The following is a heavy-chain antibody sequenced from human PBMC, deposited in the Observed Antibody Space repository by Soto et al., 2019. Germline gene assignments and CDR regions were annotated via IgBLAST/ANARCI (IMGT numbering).Heavy chain of an antibody. Sequence: ASVKVSCKASGYTYTRNAMHWVRQAPGQRLEWIGKIDAGNGNTKYSEKFQGRVTITRDTSASAVYMELRTLRSEDTSIYYCARSETDYSRFDNCGQGILVTISS. CDR3: ARSETDYSRFDN. CDR1: GYTYTRNA. D-gene: IGHD3-9*01. V-gene: IGHV1-3*01. J-gene: IGHJ4*02. CDR2: IDAGNGNT.